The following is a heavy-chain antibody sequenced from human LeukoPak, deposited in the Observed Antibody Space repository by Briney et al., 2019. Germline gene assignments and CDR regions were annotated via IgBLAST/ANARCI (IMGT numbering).Heavy chain of an antibody. CDR2: LDTDGSDT. J-gene: IGHJ4*02. V-gene: IGHV3-74*01. D-gene: IGHD2-2*01. CDR1: GFTFSSYW. CDR3: ARDRYPAAREFDY. Sequence: PGGSLRLSCAASGFTFSSYWMHWVRQAPGKGLVWVSRLDTDGSDTSYADSVKGRFTISRDNAKNTLYLQMNNLRAEDTAMYYCARDRYPAAREFDYWGQGTLVTVSS.